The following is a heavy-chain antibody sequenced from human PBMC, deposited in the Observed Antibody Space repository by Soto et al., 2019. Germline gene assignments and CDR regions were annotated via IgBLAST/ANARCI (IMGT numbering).Heavy chain of an antibody. J-gene: IGHJ6*02. D-gene: IGHD1-26*01. CDR2: IWYDGSNK. CDR1: GFTFSSYG. V-gene: IGHV3-33*01. CDR3: ARKGGSSGYGMDV. Sequence: QVQLVESGGGVVQPGRSLRLSCAASGFTFSSYGMHWVRQAPGKGLEWVAVIWYDGSNKYYADSVKGRFTISRDNSKNTLYLQMNSLRAEETAVYYWARKGGSSGYGMDVWGRGTTVTVSS.